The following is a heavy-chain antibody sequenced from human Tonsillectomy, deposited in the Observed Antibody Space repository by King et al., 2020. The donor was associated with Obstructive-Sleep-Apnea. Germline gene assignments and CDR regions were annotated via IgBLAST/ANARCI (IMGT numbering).Heavy chain of an antibody. CDR3: ARADYYDSSGYYYESGFDY. D-gene: IGHD3-22*01. CDR2: ISRSSSFI. J-gene: IGHJ4*02. CDR1: GFTFSSYS. V-gene: IGHV3-21*01. Sequence: VQLVESGGGLVKPGGSLRLSCAASGFTFSSYSMNWVRQAPGKGLEWVSSISRSSSFIYYAASVKGRFTISRDNANNSLYLQMNSLRAEDTAVYYCARADYYDSSGYYYESGFDYWGQGTLVTVSS.